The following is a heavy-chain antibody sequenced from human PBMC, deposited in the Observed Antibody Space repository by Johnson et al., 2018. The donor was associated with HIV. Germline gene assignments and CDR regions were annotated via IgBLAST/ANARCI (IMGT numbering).Heavy chain of an antibody. CDR1: GFTFSSYA. Sequence: QVQLVESGGGVVQPGRSLRLSCAASGFTFSSYAMHWVRQAPGKGLEWVSVIYSGGSTYYADSVKGRFTISRDNSKNSLYLQMNSLRTEDTALYYCAKGGTVTTDAFDIWGQATMVTVS. CDR2: IYSGGST. J-gene: IGHJ3*02. V-gene: IGHV3-NL1*01. CDR3: AKGGTVTTDAFDI. D-gene: IGHD4-17*01.